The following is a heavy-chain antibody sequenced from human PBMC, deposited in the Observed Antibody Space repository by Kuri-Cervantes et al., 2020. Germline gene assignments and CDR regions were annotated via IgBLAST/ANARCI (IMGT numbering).Heavy chain of an antibody. J-gene: IGHJ4*02. CDR2: ISWNSGRI. CDR3: SRPIQSDDDAPGY. D-gene: IGHD3-16*01. CDR1: GFTFDDHA. Sequence: GGSLRLSCAASGFTFDDHAMHWVRQAPGKGLEWVSGISWNSGRIGYADSVKGRFTISRDNAKNSLYLQLNSLKTEDTAVYYCSRPIQSDDDAPGYWGQGTLVTVSS. V-gene: IGHV3-9*01.